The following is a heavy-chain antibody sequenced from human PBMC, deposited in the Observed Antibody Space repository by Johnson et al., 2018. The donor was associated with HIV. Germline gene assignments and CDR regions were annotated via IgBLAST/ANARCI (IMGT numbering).Heavy chain of an antibody. CDR1: GFNFSRYW. Sequence: VQLVESGGGVVQPGGSLRLSCAASGFNFSRYWMHWVRQAPGKGLVWVSVIYSGGSTYYADSVKGRFAISRDNSKNTLYLQMNSLRAEDTAVYYCAREVRYTSWSFDIWGQGTMVTVSS. J-gene: IGHJ3*02. CDR3: AREVRYTSWSFDI. CDR2: IYSGGST. V-gene: IGHV3-66*01. D-gene: IGHD6-19*01.